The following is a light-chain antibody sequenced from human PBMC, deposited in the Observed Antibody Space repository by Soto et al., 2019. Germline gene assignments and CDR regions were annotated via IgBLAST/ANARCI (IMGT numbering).Light chain of an antibody. CDR1: QGISKY. CDR3: QKYNSAPRT. V-gene: IGKV1-27*01. J-gene: IGKJ1*01. Sequence: DIKMTQSPSSLSASVGDRVTITCRASQGISKYLAWYQQKPGKVPKLLIYAASTLQSGVPSRFSGGGSGTDFTLTISSLQPEDVATYYCQKYNSAPRTFGQGTKIEIK. CDR2: AAS.